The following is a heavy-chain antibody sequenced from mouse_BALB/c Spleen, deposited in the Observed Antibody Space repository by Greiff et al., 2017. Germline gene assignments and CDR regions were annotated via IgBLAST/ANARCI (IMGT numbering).Heavy chain of an antibody. CDR3: ESYLRCYAMDY. V-gene: IGHV1-84*02. CDR2: IYPGSGNT. CDR1: GYTFTDYY. Sequence: QVQLQQSGPELVKPGASVKISCKASGYTFTDYYINWVKQTPGQGLEWIGWIYPGSGNTKYTEKFKGKATLSVDTSSSTAYMQLSSLTSEDTAVYFGESYLRCYAMDYWGQGTSVTVSS. D-gene: IGHD1-1*01. J-gene: IGHJ4*01.